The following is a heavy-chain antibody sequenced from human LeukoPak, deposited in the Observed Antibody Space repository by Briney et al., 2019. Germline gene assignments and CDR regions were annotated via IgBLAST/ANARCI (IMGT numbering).Heavy chain of an antibody. J-gene: IGHJ4*02. D-gene: IGHD3-10*01. CDR3: ARRFMVRGVIEYEY. CDR1: GGTFSSYA. V-gene: IGHV1-69*13. Sequence: SLKVSCKASGGTFSSYAISWVRQSPGQGLEWMGGIIPIFGTANYAQKFQGRVTITADESTSTAYRELSSLRSEDTAVYYCARRFMVRGVIEYEYCGQGTLVTVSS. CDR2: IIPIFGTA.